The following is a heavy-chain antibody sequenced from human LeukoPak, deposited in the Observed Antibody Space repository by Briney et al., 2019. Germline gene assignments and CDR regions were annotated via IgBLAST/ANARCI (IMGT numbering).Heavy chain of an antibody. J-gene: IGHJ6*03. CDR2: ISYDGSHK. V-gene: IGHV3-30*01. CDR3: ARDPAGLYYHYYMDV. Sequence: PGRSLRLSCAASGVIFSSYPMHWVSQAPGKGLEWVAVISYDGSHKYYADSVKGRFTISRDNSKNTLYLQMNSLRAEDTAVYYCARDPAGLYYHYYMDVWGKGTTVTVSS. CDR1: GVIFSSYP.